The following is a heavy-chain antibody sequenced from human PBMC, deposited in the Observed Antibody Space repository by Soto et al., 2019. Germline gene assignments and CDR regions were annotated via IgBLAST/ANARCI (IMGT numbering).Heavy chain of an antibody. CDR3: ATTGRSGLRWLDFFDP. Sequence: PGESLKISCETSGFTFTNYWIVWVRQVPGKGLEWMGLIYPADSDTRYNPSFQGQVTISADTSTNTAFLHWSSLSASDSATYFCATTGRSGLRWLDFFDPWGQGTLVTVSS. CDR2: IYPADSDT. CDR1: GFTFTNYW. D-gene: IGHD4-17*01. V-gene: IGHV5-51*01. J-gene: IGHJ5*02.